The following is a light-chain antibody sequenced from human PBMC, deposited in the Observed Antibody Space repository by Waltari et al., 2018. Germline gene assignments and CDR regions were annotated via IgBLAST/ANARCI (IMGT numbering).Light chain of an antibody. CDR3: SSRDTSGNFLV. CDR1: GLTKFY. J-gene: IGLJ2*01. CDR2: GKN. Sequence: SSELTQDPAVSVPLGQAVILTCQGDGLTKFYGSWYQQRPGQAPVVLTHGKNKRPSGIPDRFSGSTSGNRVSLTISAVQAEDEADYYCSSRDTSGNFLVFGGGTRLTV. V-gene: IGLV3-19*01.